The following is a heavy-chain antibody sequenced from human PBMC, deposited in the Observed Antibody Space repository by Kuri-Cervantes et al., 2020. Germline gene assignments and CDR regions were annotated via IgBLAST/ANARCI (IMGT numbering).Heavy chain of an antibody. D-gene: IGHD6-19*01. J-gene: IGHJ3*02. CDR2: ISWNSGSI. CDR3: AKDMGSSGWYGRFDAFDI. V-gene: IGHV3-9*01. Sequence: GGSLRLSCAASGFTFDDYAMHWVRRAPGKGLEWVSGISWNSGSIGYADSVKGRFTISRDNAKNSLYLQMNSLRAEDTALYYCAKDMGSSGWYGRFDAFDIWGQGTMVTVSS. CDR1: GFTFDDYA.